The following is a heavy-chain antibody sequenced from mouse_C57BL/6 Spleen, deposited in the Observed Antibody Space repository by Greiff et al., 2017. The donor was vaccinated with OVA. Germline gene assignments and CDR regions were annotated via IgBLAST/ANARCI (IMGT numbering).Heavy chain of an antibody. V-gene: IGHV1-64*01. D-gene: IGHD1-1*01. Sequence: QVQLQQPGAELVKPGASVKLSCKASGYTFTSYWMHWVKQRPGQGLEWIGMIHPNSGSTNYNEKFKSKATLTVDKSSSTAYMQLSRLTSEDSAVYYCAREENYYGSSYAMDYWGQGTSVTVSS. CDR1: GYTFTSYW. CDR3: AREENYYGSSYAMDY. J-gene: IGHJ4*01. CDR2: IHPNSGST.